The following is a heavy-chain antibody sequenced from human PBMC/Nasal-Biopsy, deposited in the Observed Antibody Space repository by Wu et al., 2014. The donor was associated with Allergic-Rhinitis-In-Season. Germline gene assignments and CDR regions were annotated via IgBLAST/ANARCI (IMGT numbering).Heavy chain of an antibody. V-gene: IGHV4-61*01. J-gene: IGHJ6*02. Sequence: TLSLTCTLSGGSVDDSRYYWSWLRQSPGKGLEWIGYIHDGGWKTNYNPSLKSRITILVDTAKNQFSLEMTSVSAADTAVYYCARVWGAFTGHNYGFYYGMDVWGRGTTVTVSS. CDR3: ARVWGAFTGHNYGFYYGMDV. CDR2: IHDGGWKT. CDR1: GGSVDDSRYY. D-gene: IGHD5-18*01.